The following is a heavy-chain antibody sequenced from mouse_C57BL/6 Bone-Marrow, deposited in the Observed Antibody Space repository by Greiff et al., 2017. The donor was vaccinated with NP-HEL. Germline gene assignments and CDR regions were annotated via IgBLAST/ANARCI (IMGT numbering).Heavy chain of an antibody. D-gene: IGHD1-1*01. CDR3: ARSTITTVVAPGY. CDR2: INPNNGGT. CDR1: GYTFTDYY. J-gene: IGHJ3*02. Sequence: EVQLQQSGPELVKPGASVKISCKASGYTFTDYYMNWVKQSHGKSLEWIGDINPNNGGTSYNQKFKGKATLTVDKSSSTAYMELRSLTSEDSAVYYCARSTITTVVAPGYWGQGTLVTVSA. V-gene: IGHV1-26*01.